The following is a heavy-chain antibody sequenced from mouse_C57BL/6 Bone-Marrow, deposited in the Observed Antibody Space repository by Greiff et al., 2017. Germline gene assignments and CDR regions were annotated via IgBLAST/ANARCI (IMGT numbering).Heavy chain of an antibody. J-gene: IGHJ3*01. CDR2: IDPANGNT. V-gene: IGHV14-3*01. Sequence: VQLQQSVAELVRPGASVKLSCTASGFNIKNTYMHWVKQRPEQGLEWIGRIDPANGNTKYAPEFPGKDTITADTSSNTADLQLSSLTSEDTAIYDGARVPDSSGDFAYWGQGTLVTVSA. D-gene: IGHD3-2*02. CDR1: GFNIKNTY. CDR3: ARVPDSSGDFAY.